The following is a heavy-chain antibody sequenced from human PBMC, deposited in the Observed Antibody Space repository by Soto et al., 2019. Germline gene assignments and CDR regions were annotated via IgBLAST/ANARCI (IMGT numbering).Heavy chain of an antibody. V-gene: IGHV4-34*01. Sequence: KASETLSLTCAVYGGSFSGYYWSWIRQPPGKGLEWIGEINHSGSTNYNPSLKSRVTISVDTSKNQFSLKLSSVTAADTAVYYCARGRGTVKYYYYYYGMDVWGQGITVTVSS. D-gene: IGHD4-17*01. J-gene: IGHJ6*02. CDR2: INHSGST. CDR1: GGSFSGYY. CDR3: ARGRGTVKYYYYYYGMDV.